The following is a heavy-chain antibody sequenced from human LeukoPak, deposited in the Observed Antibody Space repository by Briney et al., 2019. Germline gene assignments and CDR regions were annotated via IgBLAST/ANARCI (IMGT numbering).Heavy chain of an antibody. D-gene: IGHD3-22*01. CDR1: GFTFSSYA. CDR3: AKDIGLRITMIVVVTHRTPGFDY. V-gene: IGHV3-23*01. J-gene: IGHJ4*02. CDR2: ISGRGGST. Sequence: PGGSLRLSCAASGFTFSSYAMSWVRQAPGGGLGWVSAISGRGGSTYYADSVRGRFTISTSDSKNSLYLQMNSLRAEATAVYYCAKDIGLRITMIVVVTHRTPGFDYWGQGTLVTVSS.